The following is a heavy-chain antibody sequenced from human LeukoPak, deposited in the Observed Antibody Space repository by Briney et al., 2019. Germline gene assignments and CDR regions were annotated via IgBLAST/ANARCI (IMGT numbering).Heavy chain of an antibody. D-gene: IGHD1-14*01. CDR3: ARVFSPDDAFDI. J-gene: IGHJ3*02. CDR1: GVSISSSN. Sequence: PSETLSLTCTVSGVSISSSNSYWGWIRQPPGKGLEWVSSISSSSSYIYYADSVKGRFTISRDNAKNSLYLQMNSLRAEDTAVYYCARVFSPDDAFDIWGQGTMVTVSS. CDR2: ISSSSSYI. V-gene: IGHV3-21*01.